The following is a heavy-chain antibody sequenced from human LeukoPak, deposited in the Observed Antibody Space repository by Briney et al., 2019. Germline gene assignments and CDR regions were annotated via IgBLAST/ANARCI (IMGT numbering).Heavy chain of an antibody. D-gene: IGHD3-22*01. J-gene: IGHJ4*02. CDR1: GYTFTSYY. Sequence: GASVKVSCKASGYTFTSYYMHWVRQAPGQGLEWMGIINHSGGSTSYAQKFQGRVTMTRDMSTSTVYMELSSLRSDDTAVYYCARGSPPRRNYDSRGYYSYYFDYWGQGTLVTVSS. CDR3: ARGSPPRRNYDSRGYYSYYFDY. CDR2: INHSGGST. V-gene: IGHV1-46*01.